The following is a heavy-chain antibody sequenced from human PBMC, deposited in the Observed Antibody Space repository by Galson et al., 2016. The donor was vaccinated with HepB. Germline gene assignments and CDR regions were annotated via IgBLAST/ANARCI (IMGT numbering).Heavy chain of an antibody. CDR3: AKLWAPGLITGSTFFDS. J-gene: IGHJ4*02. V-gene: IGHV3-23*01. CDR2: ISGGPDGRT. CDR1: GFTFSYYG. D-gene: IGHD1-7*01. Sequence: SLRLSCAASGFTFSYYGMSWVRQAAGKGLEWVSGISGGPDGRTYYADFVKGRFTISRDKSKNTLYLQMTSLRAEDTAVYYCAKLWAPGLITGSTFFDSWGQGTLVTVSS.